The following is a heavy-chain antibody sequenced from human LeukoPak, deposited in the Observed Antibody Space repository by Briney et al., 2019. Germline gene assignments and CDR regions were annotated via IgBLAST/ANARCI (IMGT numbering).Heavy chain of an antibody. J-gene: IGHJ4*02. Sequence: SETLSLTCSVSGGSISSGGYWWTWIRQHPVKVLEWNGYIYYSGSTSYNPSLKGRVTISVDTSKNQFSQKLNSVTAADTAVYYCARDRHDSSGIHTLDYWGQGTLVTVSS. CDR1: GGSISSGGYW. CDR2: IYYSGST. D-gene: IGHD3-22*01. CDR3: ARDRHDSSGIHTLDY. V-gene: IGHV4-31*03.